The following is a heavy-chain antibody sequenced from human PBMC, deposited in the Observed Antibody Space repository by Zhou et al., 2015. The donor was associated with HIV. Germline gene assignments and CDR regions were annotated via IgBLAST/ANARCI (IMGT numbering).Heavy chain of an antibody. J-gene: IGHJ6*02. CDR2: IIPVLGVA. Sequence: QVYVEQSGAEVKKPGSSVRVSCKASEGTFSSHAINWVRQAPGQGLVWMGGIIPVLGVAKYAPEFQGRVTITADESTRTDYLELSSLRSEDTAIYFCARGLYFGSTNYYNAYYHYGLDVWAKGPRSSSP. CDR3: ARGLYFGSTNYYNAYYHYGLDV. D-gene: IGHD3-10*01. V-gene: IGHV1-69*01. CDR1: EGTFSSHA.